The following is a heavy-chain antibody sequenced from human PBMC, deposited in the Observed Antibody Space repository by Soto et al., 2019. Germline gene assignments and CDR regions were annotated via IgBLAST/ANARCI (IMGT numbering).Heavy chain of an antibody. CDR1: GFTFDDYA. Sequence: GGSLRLSCAASGFTFDDYAMHWVRQAPGKGLEWVSLISWDGGSTYYADSVKGRFTISRDNSKNSLYLQMNSLRAEDTALYYCAKDGGYYDYVWGSYRDTFIDYWGQGTLVTVS. CDR2: ISWDGGST. CDR3: AKDGGYYDYVWGSYRDTFIDY. V-gene: IGHV3-43D*04. J-gene: IGHJ4*02. D-gene: IGHD3-16*02.